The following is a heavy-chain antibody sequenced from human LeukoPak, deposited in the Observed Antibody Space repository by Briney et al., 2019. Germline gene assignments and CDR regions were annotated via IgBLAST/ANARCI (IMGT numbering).Heavy chain of an antibody. V-gene: IGHV4-38-2*02. Sequence: GSLRLSCAASGFTFSNAWMSWVRQAPGKGLEWIGSIYHSGSTYYNPSLKSRVTISVDTSKNQFSLKLSSVTAADTAVYYCARENLANYYGSGSDYWGQGTLVTVSS. J-gene: IGHJ4*02. D-gene: IGHD3-10*01. CDR2: IYHSGST. CDR3: ARENLANYYGSGSDY. CDR1: GFTFSNAW.